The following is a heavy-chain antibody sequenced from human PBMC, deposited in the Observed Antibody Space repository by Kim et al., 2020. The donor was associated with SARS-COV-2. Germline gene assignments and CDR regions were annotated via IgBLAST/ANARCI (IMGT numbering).Heavy chain of an antibody. Sequence: SVKGRFTISRENAKNSLYLQMNSLRAGDTAVYYCARGAYYYDSSGSGMDVWGQGTTVTVSS. J-gene: IGHJ6*02. CDR3: ARGAYYYDSSGSGMDV. V-gene: IGHV3-13*01. D-gene: IGHD3-22*01.